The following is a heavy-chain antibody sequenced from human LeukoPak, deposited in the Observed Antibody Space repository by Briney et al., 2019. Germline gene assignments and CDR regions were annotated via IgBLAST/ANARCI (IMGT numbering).Heavy chain of an antibody. CDR1: GYTFTSYA. CDR2: ISVYNGHT. D-gene: IGHD3-22*01. CDR3: ARDSRSGYYPIDY. Sequence: ASVKVSCKASGYTFTSYAMHWVRQAPGQRLEWMGWISVYNGHTNYARKLQGRVTMTTDTSTSTAYLELRSLRSDDTAVYYCARDSRSGYYPIDYWGQGTLVTVSS. J-gene: IGHJ4*02. V-gene: IGHV1-18*01.